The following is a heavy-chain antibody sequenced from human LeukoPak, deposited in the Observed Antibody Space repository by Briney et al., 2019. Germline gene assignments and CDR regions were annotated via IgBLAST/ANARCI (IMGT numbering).Heavy chain of an antibody. J-gene: IGHJ4*02. CDR3: TTATKSGTYSRGY. CDR2: IKSKTDGGTT. Sequence: GGSLRLSCAASGFTFSNDWMNWVRQAPGKGLEWVGRIKSKTDGGTTDYAAPVKGRFTISRDDSKNTLYVQMNSLKTEDTAVYYCTTATKSGTYSRGYWGQGTLVTVSS. CDR1: GFTFSNDW. D-gene: IGHD1-26*01. V-gene: IGHV3-15*01.